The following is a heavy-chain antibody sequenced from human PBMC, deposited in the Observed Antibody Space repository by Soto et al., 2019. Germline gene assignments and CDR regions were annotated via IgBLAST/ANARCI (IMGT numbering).Heavy chain of an antibody. CDR2: ISYDGSNK. CDR3: AKEGYCSSTSCYPILNYYYYGMDV. D-gene: IGHD2-2*01. J-gene: IGHJ6*02. V-gene: IGHV3-30*18. CDR1: GFTFSSYG. Sequence: GGSLRLSCAASGFTFSSYGMHWVRQAPGKGLEWVAVISYDGSNKYYADSVKGRFTISRENSKNTLYLQMNSLRAEDTAVYYCAKEGYCSSTSCYPILNYYYYGMDVWGQGTTVTVSS.